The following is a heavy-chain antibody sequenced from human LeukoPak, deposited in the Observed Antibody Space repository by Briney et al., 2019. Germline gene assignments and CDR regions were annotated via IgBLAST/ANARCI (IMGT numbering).Heavy chain of an antibody. D-gene: IGHD6-19*01. J-gene: IGHJ4*02. V-gene: IGHV4-34*01. CDR2: MHHCGSA. CDR3: ARLVQGSGYASAVAGTYYFDY. Sequence: SETLSLTCAVCGGSFSGYYCSWIRQPPRKGLEWVGEMHHCGSANHNPSLTRRVTISVDTSKNQFSLKLSSVTAADTAVYYCARLVQGSGYASAVAGTYYFDYWGQGTLVTVSS. CDR1: GGSFSGYY.